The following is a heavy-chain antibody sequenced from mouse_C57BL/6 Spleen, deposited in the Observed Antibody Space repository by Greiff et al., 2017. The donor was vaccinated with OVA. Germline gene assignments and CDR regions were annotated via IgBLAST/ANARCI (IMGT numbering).Heavy chain of an antibody. J-gene: IGHJ3*01. CDR1: GYTFTDYE. Sequence: QVQLQQSGAELVRPGASVTLSCKASGYTFTDYEMHWVKQTPVHGLEWIGAIDPETGGPAYNQKFKGKAILTADKSSSTAYMELRSLTSEDSAVYYCTRGRTGTWFAYWGQGTLVTVSA. CDR3: TRGRTGTWFAY. D-gene: IGHD4-1*01. CDR2: IDPETGGP. V-gene: IGHV1-15*01.